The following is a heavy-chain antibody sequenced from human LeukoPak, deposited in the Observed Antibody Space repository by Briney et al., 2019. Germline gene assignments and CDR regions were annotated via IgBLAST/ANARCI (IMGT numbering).Heavy chain of an antibody. CDR2: ISPTGSTT. D-gene: IGHD2-15*01. CDR3: AGRHCSDGGCYFAGADPFDY. Sequence: GGSLRLSCTASGFSFSGHWMHWARQLPGKGLVWVSRISPTGSTTSYADSVKGRFTVSRDNAKNTLYLQVNNLRAEDTAVYFCAGRHCSDGGCYFAGADPFDYWGQGTLVTVSS. CDR1: GFSFSGHW. J-gene: IGHJ4*02. V-gene: IGHV3-74*01.